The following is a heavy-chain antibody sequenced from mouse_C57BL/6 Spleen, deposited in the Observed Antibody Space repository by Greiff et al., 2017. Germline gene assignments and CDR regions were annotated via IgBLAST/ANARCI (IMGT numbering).Heavy chain of an antibody. CDR3: ASDSNYVWFAY. CDR1: GFTFSDYG. Sequence: EVQLLESGGGLVKPGGSLKLSCAASGFTFSDYGMHWVRQAPEKGLEWVAYISSGSSTIYYADKVKGRFTISRDNAKNTLFLQMTRLRSEDTAMYYCASDSNYVWFAYWGQGTLVTVSA. V-gene: IGHV5-17*01. D-gene: IGHD2-5*01. J-gene: IGHJ3*01. CDR2: ISSGSSTI.